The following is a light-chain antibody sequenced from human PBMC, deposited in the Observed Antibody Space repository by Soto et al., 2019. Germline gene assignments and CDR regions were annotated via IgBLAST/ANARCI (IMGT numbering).Light chain of an antibody. V-gene: IGKV3-20*01. CDR2: AAS. CDR1: QIVSRSY. J-gene: IGKJ5*01. CDR3: QQYGSSPVT. Sequence: EMVLTQSPGTLSLSPGERATLSCRASQIVSRSYIAWYQQKPGQAPRLLISAASSRANGIPDRFRGSGARTDFTLTISGLEAEDVAVYSCQQYGSSPVTFGQGTRREIK.